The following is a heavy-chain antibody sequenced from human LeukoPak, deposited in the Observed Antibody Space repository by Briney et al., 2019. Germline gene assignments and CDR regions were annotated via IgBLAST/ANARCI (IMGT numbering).Heavy chain of an antibody. CDR3: AREPPESYYFDN. V-gene: IGHV1-46*01. J-gene: IGHJ4*02. Sequence: GASVEVSCKASGYTFSGFYVHWVRQAPGQGLEWMGIIKVSGGRTEYAQKFQGRVTVTRDMSTSTVYMELNNLRSEDTAVYYCAREPPESYYFDNWGQGTLVTVSS. CDR2: IKVSGGRT. CDR1: GYTFSGFY.